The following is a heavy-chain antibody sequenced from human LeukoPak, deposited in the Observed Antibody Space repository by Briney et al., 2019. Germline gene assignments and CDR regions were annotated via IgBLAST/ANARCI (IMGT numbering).Heavy chain of an antibody. CDR3: ARHLKLCTLVGARNSFDY. Sequence: PSETLSLTCTVSGYSISSGYYWGWIRQPPGKGLEWIGSIYHSGSTYYNPSLKSRVTISVDTSKNQFSLKLSSVTAADTAVYYCARHLKLCTLVGARNSFDYWGQGTLVTVSS. CDR2: IYHSGST. J-gene: IGHJ4*02. CDR1: GYSISSGYY. D-gene: IGHD1-26*01. V-gene: IGHV4-38-2*02.